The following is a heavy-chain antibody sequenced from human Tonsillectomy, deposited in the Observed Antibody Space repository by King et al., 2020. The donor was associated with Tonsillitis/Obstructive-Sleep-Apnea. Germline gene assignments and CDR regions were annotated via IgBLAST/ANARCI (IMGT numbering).Heavy chain of an antibody. CDR1: GFTFSDYY. CDR3: ASLQFREDSSAYNGLDS. D-gene: IGHD3-22*01. V-gene: IGHV3-11*01. CDR2: ISSSGSSI. J-gene: IGHJ5*01. Sequence: VQLVESGGGLVKPGRSLRLSCAVSGFTFSDYYMSWIRQAPGKGLEWLSYISSSGSSIYYADSVKGRFTISRDNAKKSLFLQMNSLRAEDTAVYYCASLQFREDSSAYNGLDSWGPGTLVTVSS.